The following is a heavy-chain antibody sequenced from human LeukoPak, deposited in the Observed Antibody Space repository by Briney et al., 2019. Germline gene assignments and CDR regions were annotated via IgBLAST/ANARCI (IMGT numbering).Heavy chain of an antibody. Sequence: SETLSLTCAVYGGSFSGYYWSWIRQPPGKGLEWIGYIYYSGSTNYNPSLKSRVTISVDTSKNQFPLKLSSVTAADTAVYYCARGARPGGMIDYWGQGTLVTVSS. CDR2: IYYSGST. D-gene: IGHD3-16*01. V-gene: IGHV4-59*01. J-gene: IGHJ4*02. CDR3: ARGARPGGMIDY. CDR1: GGSFSGYY.